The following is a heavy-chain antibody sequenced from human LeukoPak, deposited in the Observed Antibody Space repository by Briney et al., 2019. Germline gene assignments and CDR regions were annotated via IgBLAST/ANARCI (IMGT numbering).Heavy chain of an antibody. CDR2: IKQDGSEK. V-gene: IGHV3-7*01. D-gene: IGHD3-16*01. CDR3: AIDLARNYAMDV. J-gene: IGHJ6*02. Sequence: GGSLRLSCAASGFTFSSYWMSWVRQAPGKGLEWVANIKQDGSEKYYVDSVKGRFTISRDNAKNSLYLQMNSLRADDTAVYYCAIDLARNYAMDVWGQGTTVTVSS. CDR1: GFTFSSYW.